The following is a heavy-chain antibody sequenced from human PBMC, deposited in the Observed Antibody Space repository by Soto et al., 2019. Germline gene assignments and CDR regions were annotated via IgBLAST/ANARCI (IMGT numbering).Heavy chain of an antibody. V-gene: IGHV1-18*01. CDR1: GYIFTTYG. D-gene: IGHD1-1*01. Sequence: QVHLVQSGAEVKKPGASVKVSCKGSGYIFTTYGITWVRQAPGQGLEWMGWISVHNGNTNYAQKLQGRVTVTRDTSTSTAYMELRNLRSDDTAVYYCARGRYGDYWGQGALVTVSS. CDR3: ARGRYGDY. J-gene: IGHJ4*02. CDR2: ISVHNGNT.